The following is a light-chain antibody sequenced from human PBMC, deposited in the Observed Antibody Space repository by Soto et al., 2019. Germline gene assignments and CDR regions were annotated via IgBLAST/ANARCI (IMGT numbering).Light chain of an antibody. Sequence: QSVLTQPPSASGSPGQSVTISCTGTSSDVGGHNYVSWYQQHPGKAPKVMIYEVSKRPSGVPDRFSGSKSGNTASLTVSGLQAEDEADYYCSSYTSSSTYVFGTGTKLTVL. CDR2: EVS. CDR1: SSDVGGHNY. V-gene: IGLV2-8*01. J-gene: IGLJ1*01. CDR3: SSYTSSSTYV.